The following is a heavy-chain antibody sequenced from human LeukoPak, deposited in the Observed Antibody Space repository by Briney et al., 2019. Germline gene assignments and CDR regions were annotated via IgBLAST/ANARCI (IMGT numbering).Heavy chain of an antibody. CDR3: ARVYYYGSGSPNDAFDI. J-gene: IGHJ3*02. V-gene: IGHV3-74*01. D-gene: IGHD3-10*01. CDR1: GFTFSSYW. Sequence: GGSLRLSCAASGFTFSSYWMHWVRHAPGKGLVWVSRINSDGSSTSYADSVKGRFTISRDNAKNTLYLQMNSLRAEDTVVYYCARVYYYGSGSPNDAFDIWGQGTMVTVSS. CDR2: INSDGSST.